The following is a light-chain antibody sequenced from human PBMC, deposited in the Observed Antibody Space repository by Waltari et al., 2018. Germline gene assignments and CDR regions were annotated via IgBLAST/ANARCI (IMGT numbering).Light chain of an antibody. CDR1: QSVDSC. Sequence: VILTQSPATLSLSPGERATLSCRASQSVDSCLAWYQQKLGQAPRLLIHSASSRATGIPDRFSGSGSGTEFTLTISYLEPEDVGVYHCYQHRSGLTFGGGTRVEIK. V-gene: IGKV3-11*01. CDR3: YQHRSGLT. CDR2: SAS. J-gene: IGKJ4*01.